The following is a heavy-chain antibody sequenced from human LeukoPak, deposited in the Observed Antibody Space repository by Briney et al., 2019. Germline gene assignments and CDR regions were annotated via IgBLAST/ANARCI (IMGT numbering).Heavy chain of an antibody. J-gene: IGHJ4*02. CDR3: ARLDGSGSYRVSKFYIDY. CDR1: GGSISSSSYY. D-gene: IGHD3-10*01. V-gene: IGHV4-39*01. CDR2: IYYSGST. Sequence: SETLSLTCTASGGSISSSSYYWGWIRQPPGKGLEWIGSIYYSGSTYYNPSLKSRVTISVDTSKNQFSLKLSSVTAADTAVYYCARLDGSGSYRVSKFYIDYWGQGTLVTVSS.